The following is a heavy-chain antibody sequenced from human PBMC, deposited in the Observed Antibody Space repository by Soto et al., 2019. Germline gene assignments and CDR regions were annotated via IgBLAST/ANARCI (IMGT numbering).Heavy chain of an antibody. CDR1: GFSLSTSGMC. J-gene: IGHJ6*02. Sequence: SGPTLVNPTQTLTLTCTFSGFSLSTSGMCVSWIRQPPGKALEWLALIDWDDDKYYSTSLKTRLTIPKDTSKNQVVLTMTNMDPVDTATYYCARSHYDFWSGYYPAYYYYYGMDVWGQGTTVTVSS. CDR3: ARSHYDFWSGYYPAYYYYYGMDV. CDR2: IDWDDDK. V-gene: IGHV2-70*01. D-gene: IGHD3-3*01.